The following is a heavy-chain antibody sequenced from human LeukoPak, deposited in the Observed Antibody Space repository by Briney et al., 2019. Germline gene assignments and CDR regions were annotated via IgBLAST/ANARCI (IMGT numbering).Heavy chain of an antibody. J-gene: IGHJ6*02. Sequence: GGSLRLSCAASGFTVSSNYMSWVRQAPGKGLEWVSVIYSGGSTYYADSVKGRFTISRDNSKNTLYLQMNSLRAEDTAVYYCARGTLPTYYYYGMDVWGQGTTVTVSS. CDR3: ARGTLPTYYYYGMDV. CDR2: IYSGGST. CDR1: GFTVSSNY. D-gene: IGHD1-14*01. V-gene: IGHV3-53*05.